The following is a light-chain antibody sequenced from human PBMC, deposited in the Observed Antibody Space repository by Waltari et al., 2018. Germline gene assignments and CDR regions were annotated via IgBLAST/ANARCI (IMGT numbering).Light chain of an antibody. J-gene: IGLJ3*02. CDR3: SSFTSSITWV. CDR1: TSDLGGYNY. Sequence: QSALTQPASVSGSPGQSITISCTGTTSDLGGYNYVPWYQQHPGKTPKLMIYDVSSRPSGVSNRFSGSKSGNTASLIISGLQAGDEADYYCSSFTSSITWVFDGVTMLT. V-gene: IGLV2-14*01. CDR2: DVS.